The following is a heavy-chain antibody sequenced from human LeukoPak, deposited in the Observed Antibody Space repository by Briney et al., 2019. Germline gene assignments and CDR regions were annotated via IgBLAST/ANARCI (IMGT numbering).Heavy chain of an antibody. J-gene: IGHJ6*03. CDR1: GYTLTELS. Sequence: ASVKVSCKVSGYTLTELSMHWVRQAPGKGLEWLGGFDPEDDETIYAQKFQGRVTMTEDTSTDTAYMELSSLSSEDTAVYYCATVDTIFGVGMEGYFYYYMDVWGKGTTVIVS. CDR3: ATVDTIFGVGMEGYFYYYMDV. V-gene: IGHV1-24*01. D-gene: IGHD3-3*01. CDR2: FDPEDDET.